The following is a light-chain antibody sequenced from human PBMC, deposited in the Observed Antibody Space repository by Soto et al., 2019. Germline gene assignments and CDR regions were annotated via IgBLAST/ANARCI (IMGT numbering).Light chain of an antibody. CDR3: QQYDNFPIT. J-gene: IGKJ3*01. CDR2: DAS. V-gene: IGKV1-33*01. Sequence: DIQMTPSPSSLSASVGDRVTITCQASQHISHYLNWYQQKPGEAPKLLIYDASNLKTGLPSRFRGGGSGTQITFTINSLQTEDRGEYYGQQYDNFPITSGPGTKVDIK. CDR1: QHISHY.